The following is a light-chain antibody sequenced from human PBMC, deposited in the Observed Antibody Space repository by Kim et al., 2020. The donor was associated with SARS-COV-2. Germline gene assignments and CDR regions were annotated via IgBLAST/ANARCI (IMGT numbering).Light chain of an antibody. CDR2: EVT. V-gene: IGLV2-23*02. J-gene: IGLJ3*02. Sequence: QSALTQPASVSGSPGQSITISCTGTSSDVGKYNLVSWYQQHPGKAPELMIYEVTKRTSGVSTRFFGSKSGNSASLTISALQTEDEADYYCCSYAGDGTLVFGGGTQLTVL. CDR3: CSYAGDGTLV. CDR1: SSDVGKYNL.